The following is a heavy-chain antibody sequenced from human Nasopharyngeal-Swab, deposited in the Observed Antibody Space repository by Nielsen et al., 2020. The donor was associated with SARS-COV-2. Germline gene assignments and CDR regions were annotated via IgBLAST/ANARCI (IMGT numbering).Heavy chain of an antibody. CDR3: ASLGYCSGGSCPNYYGMDV. D-gene: IGHD2-15*01. V-gene: IGHV1-69*01. Sequence: WVRQAPGPGLEWMGGIIPIFGTANYAQKYQGRVTITADESTSTAYMELSSLRSEDTAVYYCASLGYCSGGSCPNYYGMDVWGQGTTVTVSS. CDR2: IIPIFGTA. J-gene: IGHJ6*02.